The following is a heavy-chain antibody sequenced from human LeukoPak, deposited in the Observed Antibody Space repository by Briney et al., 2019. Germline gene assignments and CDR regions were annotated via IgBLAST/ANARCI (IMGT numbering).Heavy chain of an antibody. CDR3: ARDHNKGGPLHMVRGRFYGY. J-gene: IGHJ4*02. Sequence: GGSLRLSCAASGFTFSSYGMHWVRQAPGKGLEWVAFIRYDGSNKYYADSVKGRFTISRDNSKNTLYLQMNSLRAEDTAVYYCARDHNKGGPLHMVRGRFYGYWGQGTLVTVSS. D-gene: IGHD3-10*01. CDR2: IRYDGSNK. CDR1: GFTFSSYG. V-gene: IGHV3-30*02.